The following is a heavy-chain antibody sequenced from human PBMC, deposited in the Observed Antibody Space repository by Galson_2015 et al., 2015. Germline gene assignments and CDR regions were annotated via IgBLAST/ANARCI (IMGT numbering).Heavy chain of an antibody. CDR1: GFTFSSYA. CDR3: ARDPVTFGGVIAAYYYYMDV. D-gene: IGHD3-16*02. CDR2: ISYDGSNK. V-gene: IGHV3-30*01. Sequence: SLRLSCAASGFTFSSYAMHWVRQAPGKGLEWVAVISYDGSNKYYADSVKGRFTISRDNSKNTLYLQMNSLRAEDTAVYYCARDPVTFGGVIAAYYYYMDVWGKGTTVTVSS. J-gene: IGHJ6*03.